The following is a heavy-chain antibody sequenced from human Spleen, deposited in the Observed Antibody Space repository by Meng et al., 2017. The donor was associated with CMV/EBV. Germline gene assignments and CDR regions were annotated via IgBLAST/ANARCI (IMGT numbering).Heavy chain of an antibody. D-gene: IGHD3-22*01. CDR3: ARDRYYYDSSGYYSNFDY. CDR1: VGSISSGDYY. J-gene: IGHJ4*02. V-gene: IGHV4-30-4*08. CDR2: IYYSGST. Sequence: QVLLKGSGPGLLKPSQHLSLTCMVPVGSISSGDYYWSWIRQPPGKGLEWIGYIYYSGSTYYNPSLKSRVTISVDTSKNQFSLKLSSVTAADTAVYYCARDRYYYDSSGYYSNFDYWGQGTLVTVSS.